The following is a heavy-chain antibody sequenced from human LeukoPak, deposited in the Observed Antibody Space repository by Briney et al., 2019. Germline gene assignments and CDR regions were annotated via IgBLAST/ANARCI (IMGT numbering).Heavy chain of an antibody. V-gene: IGHV4-59*08. J-gene: IGHJ6*03. CDR2: IYYSGST. CDR1: GGSISSYY. CDR3: ARGGVEMASMSHYYYYMDV. D-gene: IGHD5-24*01. Sequence: PSETLSLTCTVSGGSISSYYWSWIRQPPGKGLEWIGYIYYSGSTNYNPSLKSRVTISVDTSKNQFSLKLSSVAAADTAVYYCARGGVEMASMSHYYYYMDVWGKGTTVTISS.